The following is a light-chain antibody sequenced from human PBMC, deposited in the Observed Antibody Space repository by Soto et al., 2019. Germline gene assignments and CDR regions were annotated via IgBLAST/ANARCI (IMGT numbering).Light chain of an antibody. Sequence: DILMTQSPSTLSGSVGDRVTITCRASQTISSWLAWYQQKPGKAPKLLIYQASTLKSGVPSRFSGSGSGTEFTLTISSLQPEDFATYYCQHYNSYSEAFGEGTKVELK. CDR1: QTISSW. CDR3: QHYNSYSEA. J-gene: IGKJ1*01. CDR2: QAS. V-gene: IGKV1-5*03.